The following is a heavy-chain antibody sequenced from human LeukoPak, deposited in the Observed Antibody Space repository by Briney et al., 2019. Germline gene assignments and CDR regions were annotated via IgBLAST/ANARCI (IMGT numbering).Heavy chain of an antibody. CDR3: AFPHCSGGSCYSY. J-gene: IGHJ4*02. D-gene: IGHD2-15*01. CDR1: GFTFSSYA. CDR2: ISATGVTT. Sequence: GGSLRLSCAASGFTFSSYAMSWVRQAPGRGLEWVSLISATGVTTFYADSVKGRFTISRDNSKNTLYLQMNSLRAEDTAVYYCAFPHCSGGSCYSYWGQGTLVTVSS. V-gene: IGHV3-23*01.